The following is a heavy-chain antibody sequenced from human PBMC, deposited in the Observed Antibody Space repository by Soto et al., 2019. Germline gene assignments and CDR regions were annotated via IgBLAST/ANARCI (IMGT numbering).Heavy chain of an antibody. CDR1: SGSISSSNW. CDR3: ARSWQLVPLGVGWFDP. D-gene: IGHD6-6*01. CDR2: IYHSGST. J-gene: IGHJ5*02. Sequence: PSETLSLTCAVSSGSISSSNWWSWVRQPPGKGLEWIGEIYHSGSTNYNPSLKSRVTISVDKSKNQFSLKLSSVTAADTAVYYCARSWQLVPLGVGWFDPWGQGTLVTVSS. V-gene: IGHV4-4*02.